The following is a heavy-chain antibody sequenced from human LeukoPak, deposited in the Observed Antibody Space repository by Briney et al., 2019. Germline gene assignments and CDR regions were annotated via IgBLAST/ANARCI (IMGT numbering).Heavy chain of an antibody. Sequence: GGSLRLSCAASGFTFSSYSMNWVRQAPGKGLEWVSSISPRSTYMYYADSVKGRVTISRDNAKNSLYLQMNSLRAEDTAMYYCARSGYGSADSWGQGTPVTVSS. CDR1: GFTFSSYS. CDR3: ARSGYGSADS. V-gene: IGHV3-21*01. CDR2: ISPRSTYM. D-gene: IGHD3-10*01. J-gene: IGHJ4*02.